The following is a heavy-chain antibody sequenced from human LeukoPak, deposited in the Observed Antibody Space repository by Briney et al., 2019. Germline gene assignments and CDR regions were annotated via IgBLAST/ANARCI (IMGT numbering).Heavy chain of an antibody. CDR3: ARGAGENYYYKGTDF. J-gene: IGHJ6*04. Sequence: GGSLRLSCAASGFTVSSNYMSWVRQAPEKGLEWVSLIYSGGSTYYADSVRGRFTISRDNSKNTLYLQMNSLRAEDTAVYYCARGAGENYYYKGTDFWAKGPTVPVP. V-gene: IGHV3-53*01. D-gene: IGHD4-17*01. CDR2: IYSGGST. CDR1: GFTVSSNY.